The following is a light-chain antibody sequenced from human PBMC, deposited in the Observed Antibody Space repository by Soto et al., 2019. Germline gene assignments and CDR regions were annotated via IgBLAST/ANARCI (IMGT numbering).Light chain of an antibody. CDR2: EVN. V-gene: IGLV2-14*01. Sequence: QSVLTQPASVSGSPGQSITISCTGTSSDAGGYNYVSWYQQHPGKAPKLMISEVNNRPSGVSNRFSSSKSGNTASLTISGLQAEDEADYYCSSYTSSNTLVFGAGTKLTVL. CDR3: SSYTSSNTLV. J-gene: IGLJ1*01. CDR1: SSDAGGYNY.